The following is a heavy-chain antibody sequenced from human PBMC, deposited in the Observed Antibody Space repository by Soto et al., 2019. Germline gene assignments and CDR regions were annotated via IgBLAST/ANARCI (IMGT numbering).Heavy chain of an antibody. CDR3: ARDKGISPLDY. CDR1: GFTFSSYS. D-gene: IGHD1-20*01. CDR2: ISSSSRTI. J-gene: IGHJ4*02. Sequence: PGGSLRLSCAASGFTFSSYSMNWVRQAPGKGLEWVSYISSSSRTIYYTDSVKGRFTISRDNAKNSLYLQMNSLRAEDTAVYYCARDKGISPLDYWGQGTLVTVSS. V-gene: IGHV3-48*01.